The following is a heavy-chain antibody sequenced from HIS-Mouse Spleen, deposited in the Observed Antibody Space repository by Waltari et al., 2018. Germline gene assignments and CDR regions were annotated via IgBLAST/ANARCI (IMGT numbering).Heavy chain of an antibody. Sequence: QLQLQESGPGLVKPSETLSLTCTVSGGSLRSSSYYWGLIRQPPGKGLEWSGSMCSSGSTSSSPALKSRVTISVETAKNQFPRTVSSVTAAETAVYYCGGVYVTNGVCYQNFDYWGQGTLVTLSS. J-gene: IGHJ4*02. CDR2: MCSSGST. CDR3: GGVYVTNGVCYQNFDY. CDR1: GGSLRSSSYY. V-gene: IGHV4-39*07. D-gene: IGHD2-8*01.